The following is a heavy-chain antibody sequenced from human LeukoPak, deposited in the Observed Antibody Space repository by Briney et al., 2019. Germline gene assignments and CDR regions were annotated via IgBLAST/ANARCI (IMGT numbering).Heavy chain of an antibody. V-gene: IGHV1-2*02. CDR3: ATRSSYYYDSSGPRFDY. CDR1: GYTFTGYY. D-gene: IGHD3-22*01. CDR2: INPNSGGT. Sequence: GASVKVSCKASGYTFTGYYMHWVRQAPGQGLEWMGWINPNSGGTNYAQKFQGRVTMTRVTSISTAYMELSRLRSDDTAVYYCATRSSYYYDSSGPRFDYWGQGTLVTVSS. J-gene: IGHJ4*02.